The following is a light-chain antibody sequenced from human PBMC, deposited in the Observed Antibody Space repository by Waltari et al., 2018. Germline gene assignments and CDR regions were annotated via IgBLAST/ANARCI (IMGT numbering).Light chain of an antibody. CDR1: SSDVGGYNS. J-gene: IGLJ3*02. CDR2: EVT. CDR3: SSYADSDNLV. V-gene: IGLV2-8*01. Sequence: QSALTQPPSASGSPGQSVTIPCTGTSSDVGGYNSVSWYQQHPGKAPTRIIYEVTKRPSGVPDRFSGSKSGNTAVLIVSGLQAEDEADYHCSSYADSDNLVFGGGTKLTVL.